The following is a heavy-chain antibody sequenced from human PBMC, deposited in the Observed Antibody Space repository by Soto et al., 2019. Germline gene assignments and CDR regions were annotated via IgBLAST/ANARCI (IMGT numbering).Heavy chain of an antibody. CDR2: ISYDGSNK. CDR3: ATGYSSGWWGTDY. CDR1: GFTFSSYG. D-gene: IGHD6-19*01. J-gene: IGHJ4*02. Sequence: GGSLRLSCAASGFTFSSYGMHWVRQAPGKGLEWVAVISYDGSNKYYADSVKGRFTISRDNSKNTLYLQMNSLRAEDTAVYYCATGYSSGWWGTDYWGQGTLVTVSS. V-gene: IGHV3-30*03.